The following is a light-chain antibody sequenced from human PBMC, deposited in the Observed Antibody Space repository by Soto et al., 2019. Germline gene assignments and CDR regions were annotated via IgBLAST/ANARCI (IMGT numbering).Light chain of an antibody. J-gene: IGKJ4*01. CDR1: QSISSW. CDR2: DAS. Sequence: DIQMTQSPSTLSASVGDRVTITCRASQSISSWLAWYQQKPGKAPKLLIYDASSLESGVPSRFSGSGSGTEFTLTISSLQPEDFATYYCQQYNSYSTLTFVGGTKVEIK. V-gene: IGKV1-5*01. CDR3: QQYNSYSTLT.